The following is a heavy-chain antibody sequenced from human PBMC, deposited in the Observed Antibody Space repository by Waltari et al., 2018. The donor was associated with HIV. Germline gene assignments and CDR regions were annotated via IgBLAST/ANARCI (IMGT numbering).Heavy chain of an antibody. D-gene: IGHD5-18*01. Sequence: EVQLVESGGGLVQPGGSPRLSCAASGLTFSNFWMTWVRQAPGKGLEWVANIKQDGSEKYYVDSVKGRFTISRDNAKNSLYLQMNSLRAEDTAVYYCARRRGYGYLDYWGQGTLVTVSS. J-gene: IGHJ4*02. CDR1: GLTFSNFW. CDR2: IKQDGSEK. V-gene: IGHV3-7*01. CDR3: ARRRGYGYLDY.